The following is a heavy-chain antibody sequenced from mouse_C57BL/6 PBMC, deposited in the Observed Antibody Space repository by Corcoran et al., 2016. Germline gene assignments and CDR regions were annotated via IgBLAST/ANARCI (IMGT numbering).Heavy chain of an antibody. CDR3: ARGCYSNSYFDY. CDR1: GYTFTDYY. V-gene: IGHV1-76*01. D-gene: IGHD2-5*01. J-gene: IGHJ2*01. Sequence: QVQLKQSGAELVRPGASVKLSCKASGYTFTDYYINWVKQRPGQGLEWIARIYPGSGNTYYNEKFKGKATLTAEKSSSTAYMQLSSLTSEDSAVYFCARGCYSNSYFDYWGQGTTLTVSS. CDR2: IYPGSGNT.